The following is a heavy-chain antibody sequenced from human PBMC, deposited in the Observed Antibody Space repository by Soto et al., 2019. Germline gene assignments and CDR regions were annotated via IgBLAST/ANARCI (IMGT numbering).Heavy chain of an antibody. CDR2: IYDSVNT. J-gene: IGHJ4*02. V-gene: IGHV4-31*03. Sequence: QVQLQESGPGLVKPSQTLSLTCTVSGDSLSNGGHYWSWIRQHPGKGLEWIGHIYDSVNTYYSPSLRSRVTISADMSKNQFSLNLRSVTAADTAVYYCARVDHRGYFAILTDYWGQGTLVTVSS. D-gene: IGHD3-9*01. CDR3: ARVDHRGYFAILTDY. CDR1: GDSLSNGGHY.